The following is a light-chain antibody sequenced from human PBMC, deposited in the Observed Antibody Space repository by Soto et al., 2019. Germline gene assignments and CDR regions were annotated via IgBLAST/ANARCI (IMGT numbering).Light chain of an antibody. J-gene: IGKJ1*01. V-gene: IGKV3-15*01. Sequence: EIGLTQSPGTLSLSPGGGATLSCRAAQDVTTNFAWYQLRRGQPPRLLIYDISTRATGVPARFSGSGSGTEFTLTISSLQSEDFALYYCQHTPKWPPTFGQGTKVDIK. CDR3: QHTPKWPPT. CDR1: QDVTTN. CDR2: DIS.